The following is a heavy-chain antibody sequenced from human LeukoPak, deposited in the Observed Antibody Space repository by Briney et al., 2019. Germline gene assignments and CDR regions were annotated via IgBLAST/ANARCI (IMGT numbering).Heavy chain of an antibody. D-gene: IGHD1-26*01. CDR2: IYNSGST. CDR1: GGSISSYY. J-gene: IGHJ4*02. Sequence: SETLSLTCTVSGGSISSYYWSWIRQPPGKGLEWIGYIYNSGSTNFNPSLKSRVTISVDTSKNQFSLKLSSVTAADTAVYYCARDVGATPGYFDYWGQGTLVTVSS. CDR3: ARDVGATPGYFDY. V-gene: IGHV4-59*01.